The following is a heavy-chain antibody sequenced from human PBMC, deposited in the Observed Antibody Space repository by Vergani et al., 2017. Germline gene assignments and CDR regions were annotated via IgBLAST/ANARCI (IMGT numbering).Heavy chain of an antibody. CDR2: ISGPGLST. V-gene: IGHV3-23*01. D-gene: IGHD2/OR15-2a*01. Sequence: EVQLLESGGGLVQSGGSLRLSCAASGFTFSNSAVSWVRQAPGRGLAWVSSISGPGLSTYYADSVKGRFSISRDNSKNTVFLQMHSLRAEDTAIYHCVKEKIDSGSYFFDSWGHGILVTVSS. CDR3: VKEKIDSGSYFFDS. CDR1: GFTFSNSA. J-gene: IGHJ4*01.